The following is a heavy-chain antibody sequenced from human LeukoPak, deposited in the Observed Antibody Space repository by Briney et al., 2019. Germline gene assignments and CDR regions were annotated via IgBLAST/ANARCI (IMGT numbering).Heavy chain of an antibody. J-gene: IGHJ3*02. V-gene: IGHV3-30*04. Sequence: GGSLRLSCAASGFTFRTYAMNWDRQAPGKGLEWVAVISDDGSNKYYAESVKGQFTISRDNSKNTLYLQMNSLRAEDTAVYYCARSVVLLWFGELGAFDIWGQGTMVTVSS. CDR3: ARSVVLLWFGELGAFDI. CDR1: GFTFRTYA. CDR2: ISDDGSNK. D-gene: IGHD3-10*01.